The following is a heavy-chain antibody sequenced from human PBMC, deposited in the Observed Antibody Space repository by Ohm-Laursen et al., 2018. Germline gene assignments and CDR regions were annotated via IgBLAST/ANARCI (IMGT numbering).Heavy chain of an antibody. V-gene: IGHV3-21*04. CDR2: ISSTSTYM. J-gene: IGHJ4*02. CDR1: GFIFSSYS. CDR3: AKDPYPSPLNFDY. Sequence: SLRLSCTASGFIFSSYSVNWVRQAPGKGLEWVSSISSTSTYMYYADSVKGRFTISRDNAKNSLYLQMNSLRAEDAAVYYCAKDPYPSPLNFDYWGQGTLVTVSS.